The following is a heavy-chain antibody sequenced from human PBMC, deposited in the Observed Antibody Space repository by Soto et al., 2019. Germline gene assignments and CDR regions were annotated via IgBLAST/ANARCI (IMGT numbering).Heavy chain of an antibody. Sequence: GGSLRLSCAASGFSFSTYAMSWVRQAPGKGLEWVSGISGSGDSTYYADSVKGRFTISRDNSKSTLSLQMNSLRAEDTAVYYCAKDTETTLVRGVAFDYWGQGTLVTVSS. J-gene: IGHJ4*02. D-gene: IGHD3-10*01. CDR3: AKDTETTLVRGVAFDY. V-gene: IGHV3-23*01. CDR1: GFSFSTYA. CDR2: ISGSGDST.